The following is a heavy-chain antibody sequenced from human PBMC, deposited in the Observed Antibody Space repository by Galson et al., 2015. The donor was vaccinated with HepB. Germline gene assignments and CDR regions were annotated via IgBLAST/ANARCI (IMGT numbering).Heavy chain of an antibody. Sequence: SLRLSCAASGFTFSSLGMTWVREAPGKGLECVSAISVRGDSTDYADSVKGRFTISRDNSKNMLYLQMNNLRAEVTAVYYCVKGTTNIDNWGQGTLVTVSS. CDR2: ISVRGDST. V-gene: IGHV3-23*01. J-gene: IGHJ4*02. D-gene: IGHD1-1*01. CDR1: GFTFSSLG. CDR3: VKGTTNIDN.